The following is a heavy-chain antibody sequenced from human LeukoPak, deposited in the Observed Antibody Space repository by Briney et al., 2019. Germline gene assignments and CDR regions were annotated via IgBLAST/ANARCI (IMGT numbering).Heavy chain of an antibody. Sequence: GGSLRLSCVASGFTLGDYNMNWVRQAPGKGLEWVSAITRSSTYMNYADSLKGRFTISRDNAKNSMYLQMNSLTAEDTAVYFCARDAALLPGKYDYYMDVWGKGTTVIVSS. V-gene: IGHV3-21*01. CDR3: ARDAALLPGKYDYYMDV. D-gene: IGHD6-25*01. CDR1: GFTLGDYN. J-gene: IGHJ6*03. CDR2: ITRSSTYM.